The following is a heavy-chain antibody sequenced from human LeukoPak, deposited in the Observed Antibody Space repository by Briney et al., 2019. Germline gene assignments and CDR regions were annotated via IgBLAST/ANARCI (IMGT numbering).Heavy chain of an antibody. Sequence: GGSLRLSCAASGFTFSGSAMHWVRQAPGKGLEWVANIKQDGSEKYYVDSVKGRFTISRDNANNSLYLQMNSLRADDTAVYYCARNAPYSSGWYHYFYYMDVWGKGTTVTVSS. V-gene: IGHV3-7*01. CDR3: ARNAPYSSGWYHYFYYMDV. J-gene: IGHJ6*03. CDR1: GFTFSGSA. CDR2: IKQDGSEK. D-gene: IGHD6-19*01.